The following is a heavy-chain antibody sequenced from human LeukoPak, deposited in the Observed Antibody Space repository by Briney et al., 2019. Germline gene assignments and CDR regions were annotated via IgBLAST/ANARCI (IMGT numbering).Heavy chain of an antibody. CDR1: GYTLTELS. CDR3: ATDRVAAAGTGMDV. CDR2: FDPGDGET. D-gene: IGHD6-13*01. V-gene: IGHV1-24*01. J-gene: IGHJ6*02. Sequence: ASVKVSCKVSGYTLTELSMHWVRQAPGKGLEWMGGFDPGDGETIYAQKFQGRVTMTEDTSTDTAYMELSSLRSEDTAVYYCATDRVAAAGTGMDVWGQGTTVTVSS.